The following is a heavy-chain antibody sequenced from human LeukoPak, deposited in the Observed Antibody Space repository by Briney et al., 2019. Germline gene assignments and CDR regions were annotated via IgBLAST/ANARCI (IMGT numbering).Heavy chain of an antibody. CDR2: IIPILGIA. Sequence: SVKVSCKASGGTFSSYAISWVRQAPGQGLEWMGRIIPILGIANYAQKFQGRVTITADKSTSTAYMELSSLRSEDTAVYYCARGEAGIAVALDYWGQGTLVTVSS. J-gene: IGHJ4*02. V-gene: IGHV1-69*04. D-gene: IGHD6-19*01. CDR1: GGTFSSYA. CDR3: ARGEAGIAVALDY.